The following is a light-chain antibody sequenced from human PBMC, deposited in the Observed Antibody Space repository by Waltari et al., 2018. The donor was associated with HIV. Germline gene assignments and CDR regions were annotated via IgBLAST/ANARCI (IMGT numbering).Light chain of an antibody. J-gene: IGLJ2*01. Sequence: SFHLTQPPSVSVSPGQPPTITCSGDQVGDKYVSWYQKRPCQAPILVISQDDQRPSGIPERFSASNSGNTATLTISASQSLDEADYYCQAWDTKNMVFGGGTKLT. CDR3: QAWDTKNMV. V-gene: IGLV3-1*01. CDR1: QVGDKY. CDR2: QDD.